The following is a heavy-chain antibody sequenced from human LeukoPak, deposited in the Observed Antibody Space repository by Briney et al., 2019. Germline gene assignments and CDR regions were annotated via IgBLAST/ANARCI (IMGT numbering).Heavy chain of an antibody. Sequence: SETLSLTCTVSGGSISSGGYYWSWIRQHPGKGLEWIGYIYYSGSTYYNPSPKSRVTISVGTSKNQFSLKLSSVTAADTAVYYCAREKGPLGYYGMDVWGQGTTVTVSS. V-gene: IGHV4-31*03. CDR3: AREKGPLGYYGMDV. J-gene: IGHJ6*02. D-gene: IGHD7-27*01. CDR1: GGSISSGGYY. CDR2: IYYSGST.